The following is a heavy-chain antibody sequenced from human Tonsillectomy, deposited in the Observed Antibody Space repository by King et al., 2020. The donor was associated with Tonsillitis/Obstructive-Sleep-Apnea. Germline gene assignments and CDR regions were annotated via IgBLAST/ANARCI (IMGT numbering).Heavy chain of an antibody. CDR1: GFSLSNVRMG. Sequence: VTLKESGPVLVKPTETLTLTCTVSGFSLSNVRMGVSWIRQPPGKALEWLAHIFSNDEKSYSTSLKSRLTISKDTSKSQVVLTMTNMDPVDTATYNCARISHDYTISGPSGWFDPWGQGTLVTVSS. V-gene: IGHV2-26*01. D-gene: IGHD4-11*01. CDR3: ARISHDYTISGPSGWFDP. CDR2: IFSNDEK. J-gene: IGHJ5*02.